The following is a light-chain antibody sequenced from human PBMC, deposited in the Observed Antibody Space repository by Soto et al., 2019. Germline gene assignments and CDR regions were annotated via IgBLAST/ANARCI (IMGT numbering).Light chain of an antibody. Sequence: EIVMTQSPATLSVSPGERATLSCRASQSVSSNLAWYQQKPGQAPRLLIYGASTRATGIPARFSGSGSGTELTLTISSLRSEDFAVYYCQQYNNWPPMYTFGQGTKLEIK. CDR3: QQYNNWPPMYT. CDR2: GAS. V-gene: IGKV3-15*01. CDR1: QSVSSN. J-gene: IGKJ2*01.